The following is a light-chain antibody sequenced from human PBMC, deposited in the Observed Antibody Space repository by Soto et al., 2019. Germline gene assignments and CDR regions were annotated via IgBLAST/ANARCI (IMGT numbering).Light chain of an antibody. CDR2: MGS. J-gene: IGKJ3*01. V-gene: IGKV2-28*01. Sequence: DIVVTQSPLSLPVAPGEPASISCRSSESLLHSNGHNYLNWYVKKPGQSPQLLNYMGSNRASGVPDRFSGSGSGTDFTLKISRVEAEDVGSYYCMQALQTPFAFGPGTKVEIK. CDR1: ESLLHSNGHNY. CDR3: MQALQTPFA.